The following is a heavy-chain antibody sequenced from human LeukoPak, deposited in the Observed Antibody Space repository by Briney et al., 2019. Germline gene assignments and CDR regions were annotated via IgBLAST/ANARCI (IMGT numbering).Heavy chain of an antibody. V-gene: IGHV3-53*01. J-gene: IGHJ6*02. CDR2: IYSGGST. D-gene: IGHD4-11*01. CDR1: GFTVSSNY. Sequence: GGSLRLSCAASGFTVSSNYMSWVRQAPGKGLEWVSVIYSGGSTYYADSVKGRFTISRDNSKNTLYLQMNSLRAEDTAVYYCARDDYRYYYYYGMDVWGQGTTVTVSS. CDR3: ARDDYRYYYYYGMDV.